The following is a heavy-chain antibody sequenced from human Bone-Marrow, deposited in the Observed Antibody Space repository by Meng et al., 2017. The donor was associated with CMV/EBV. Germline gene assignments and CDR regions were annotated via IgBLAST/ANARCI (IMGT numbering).Heavy chain of an antibody. CDR1: GFSFSIYA. J-gene: IGHJ4*02. CDR3: AKPRHPYYDFRSGYWY. CDR2: ISGSGSTT. V-gene: IGHV3-23*01. Sequence: GGSLRLSCAASGFSFSIYAMTWVRQAPGKGLEWVSVISGSGSTTYYADSVKGRFTISRDNSKNTLYLQMDSLRVEDTAVYYCAKPRHPYYDFRSGYWYWGQGSLVTVSS. D-gene: IGHD3-3*01.